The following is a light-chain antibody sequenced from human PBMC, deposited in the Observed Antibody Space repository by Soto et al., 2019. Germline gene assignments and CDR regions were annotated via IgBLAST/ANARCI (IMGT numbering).Light chain of an antibody. CDR2: DNN. Sequence: QSVLTQPPSVSAAPGQKVTISCSGSTSNIGNNFVSWYQHVPGTAPKLPIHDNNQRPSGIPDRFSGHKSGASATLGITGLQTGDAADYYCGTWDSGLSGVVFGGGTKLTVL. CDR3: GTWDSGLSGVV. J-gene: IGLJ2*01. V-gene: IGLV1-51*01. CDR1: TSNIGNNF.